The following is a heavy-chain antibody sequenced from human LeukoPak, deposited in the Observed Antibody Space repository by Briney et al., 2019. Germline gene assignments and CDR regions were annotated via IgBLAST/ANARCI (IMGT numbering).Heavy chain of an antibody. Sequence: GGSLRPSCSASGFTFSNHAMHWVSQPPGKGLEFVAAISSNGGTTYHADSVEGRFAIYRDNSKNTLFLQMTSLRIEDTAVYYCVRDPAVYYYDSTFDYGGQGTLVTVSA. D-gene: IGHD3-22*01. CDR1: GFTFSNHA. J-gene: IGHJ4*02. V-gene: IGHV3-64D*09. CDR2: ISSNGGTT. CDR3: VRDPAVYYYDSTFDY.